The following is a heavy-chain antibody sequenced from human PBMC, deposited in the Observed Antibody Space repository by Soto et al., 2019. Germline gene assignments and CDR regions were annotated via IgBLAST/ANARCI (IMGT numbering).Heavy chain of an antibody. CDR3: AKEVAGFYYYYGMDV. CDR1: GFTFSTYW. Sequence: GGSLRLSCAASGFTFSTYWMTWVRQAPGRGLEWVANINQDGSEKYYMESMKGRFTISRDDAKNSLLLQLNSLRTEVTALYYCAKEVAGFYYYYGMDVWGQGTTVTVSS. D-gene: IGHD6-19*01. J-gene: IGHJ6*02. V-gene: IGHV3-7*03. CDR2: INQDGSEK.